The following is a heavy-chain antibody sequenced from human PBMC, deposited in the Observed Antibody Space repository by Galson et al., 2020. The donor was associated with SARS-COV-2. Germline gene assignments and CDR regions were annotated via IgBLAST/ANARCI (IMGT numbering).Heavy chain of an antibody. Sequence: SETLSLTCTVSGGSISSSSYYWGWIRQPPGKGLEWIGSIYYSGSTYYNPSLKSRVTISVDTSKNQFSLKLSSVTAADTAVYYCARYYDTQNVGYFQHWGQGTLVTVSS. CDR3: ARYYDTQNVGYFQH. CDR1: GGSISSSSYY. D-gene: IGHD3-22*01. V-gene: IGHV4-39*01. J-gene: IGHJ1*01. CDR2: IYYSGST.